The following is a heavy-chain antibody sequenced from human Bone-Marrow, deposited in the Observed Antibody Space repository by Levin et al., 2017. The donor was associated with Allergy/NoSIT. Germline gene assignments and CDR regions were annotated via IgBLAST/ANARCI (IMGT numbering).Heavy chain of an antibody. CDR2: ISYDGSNK. Sequence: GGSLRLSCAASGFTFSSYGMHWVRQAPGKGLEWVAVISYDGSNKYYADSVKGRFTISRDNSKNTLYLQMNSLRAEDTAVYYCARGVPFPYWGQGTLVTVSS. D-gene: IGHD3-16*01. V-gene: IGHV3-30*03. CDR1: GFTFSSYG. CDR3: ARGVPFPY. J-gene: IGHJ4*02.